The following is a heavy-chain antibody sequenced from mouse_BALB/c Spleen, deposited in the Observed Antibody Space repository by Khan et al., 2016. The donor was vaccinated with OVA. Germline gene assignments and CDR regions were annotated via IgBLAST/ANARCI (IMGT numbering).Heavy chain of an antibody. CDR1: GFTFSNYA. D-gene: IGHD1-1*01. J-gene: IGHJ2*01. Sequence: EVELVESGGGLVKPGGFLKLSCAASGFTFSNYAMSWVRQTPEKRLEWVATISSGGSYTYYPDSVRGRFTISRDIANNALYLQMSRLRSEDTTMSYCARAPGYYGGKYFDYWGQGTTLTVSS. CDR3: ARAPGYYGGKYFDY. V-gene: IGHV5-9-3*01. CDR2: ISSGGSYT.